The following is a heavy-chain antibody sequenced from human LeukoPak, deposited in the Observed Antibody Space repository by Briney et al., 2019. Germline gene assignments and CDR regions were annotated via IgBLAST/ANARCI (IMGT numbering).Heavy chain of an antibody. D-gene: IGHD3-3*01. CDR1: GGSISSYY. Sequence: SETLSLTCTVSGGSISSYYWSWIRQPPGKGLEWIGYIYYSGSTNYNPSLKSRVTISVDTSKNQFSLKLSSVTAADTAVYYCARGLAGGRITIFGVVIREVGFDYWGQGTLVTVSS. V-gene: IGHV4-59*08. CDR3: ARGLAGGRITIFGVVIREVGFDY. CDR2: IYYSGST. J-gene: IGHJ4*02.